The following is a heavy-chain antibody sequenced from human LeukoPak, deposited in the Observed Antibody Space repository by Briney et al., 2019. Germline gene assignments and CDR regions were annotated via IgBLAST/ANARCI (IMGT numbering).Heavy chain of an antibody. Sequence: PSETLSLTCSVSGGFISGDYWSWIRQPPGKGLEFIGYIYYNGNTNYNPSLKSRVTISVDTSKNQFSLKLSSVTAADTAVYYCARAGWFSTTWHFDYWGQGILVTVSS. V-gene: IGHV4-59*01. CDR2: IYYNGNT. D-gene: IGHD6-19*01. J-gene: IGHJ4*02. CDR3: ARAGWFSTTWHFDY. CDR1: GGFISGDY.